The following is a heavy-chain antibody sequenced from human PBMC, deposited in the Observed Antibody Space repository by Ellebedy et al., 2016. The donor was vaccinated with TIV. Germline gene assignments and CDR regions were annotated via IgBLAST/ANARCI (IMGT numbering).Heavy chain of an antibody. Sequence: GESLKISCAASGFTFTTYWMSWVRQAPGKGLEWVDNIKQDGSEKYYVDSVKGRFTISRDNAKNSLYLQMNSPRAEDTAVYYCVIRGRYWGQGTLVTVSS. CDR3: VIRGRY. CDR1: GFTFTTYW. D-gene: IGHD3-10*01. V-gene: IGHV3-7*03. CDR2: IKQDGSEK. J-gene: IGHJ4*02.